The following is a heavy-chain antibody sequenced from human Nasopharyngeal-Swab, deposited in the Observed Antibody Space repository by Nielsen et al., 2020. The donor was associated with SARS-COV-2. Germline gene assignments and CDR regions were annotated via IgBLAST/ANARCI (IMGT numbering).Heavy chain of an antibody. D-gene: IGHD6-19*01. V-gene: IGHV4-59*01. J-gene: IGHJ3*02. CDR2: IYYSGST. CDR3: ARDQRCGWFDAFDI. Sequence: WIRQPPGKGLEWIGYIYYSGSTNYNPSLKSRVTISVDTSKNQFSLKLSSVTAADTAVYYCARDQRCGWFDAFDIWGQGTMVTVSS.